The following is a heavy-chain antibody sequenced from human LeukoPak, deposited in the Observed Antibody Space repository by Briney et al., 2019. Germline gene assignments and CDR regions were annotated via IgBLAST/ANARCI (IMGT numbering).Heavy chain of an antibody. Sequence: SETLSLTCTVSGGSISSYYWSWIRQPPGKGLEWIGYVYYSGSTNYNPSLKSRVTISVDTSKNQFSLRLSSVTAADTAVYYCARAISGSYSRAFDIWGQGTMVTVSS. D-gene: IGHD1-26*01. CDR1: GGSISSYY. CDR2: VYYSGST. V-gene: IGHV4-59*01. J-gene: IGHJ3*02. CDR3: ARAISGSYSRAFDI.